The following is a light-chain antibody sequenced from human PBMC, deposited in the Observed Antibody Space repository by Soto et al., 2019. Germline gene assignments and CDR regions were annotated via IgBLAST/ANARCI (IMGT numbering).Light chain of an antibody. CDR2: DVT. V-gene: IGLV2-14*03. J-gene: IGLJ1*01. Sequence: QSALTQPASVSGSPRQSITISCTGTSSDVGAYNYVSWYQQHPGKAPKLMIYDVTNRPSGVSNRFSGSKSGYTASLTISGLQAEDEADYYCSSYTTSSPYVFGTGTKLTVL. CDR1: SSDVGAYNY. CDR3: SSYTTSSPYV.